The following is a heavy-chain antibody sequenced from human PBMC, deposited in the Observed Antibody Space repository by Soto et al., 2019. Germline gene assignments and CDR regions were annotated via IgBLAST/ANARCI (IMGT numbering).Heavy chain of an antibody. D-gene: IGHD2-2*01. J-gene: IGHJ5*02. CDR2: INSDGSSA. Sequence: PGGSLRLSCVASGFTFRSYWMHWVRQSPGKGLVWVSQINSDGSSANYAEAVKGRFTLSRYNAKKTLYLQMCSLRAEDTAVYGFARDACNGTRCYVSAPWVPGTLVTVSS. V-gene: IGHV3-74*01. CDR1: GFTFRSYW. CDR3: ARDACNGTRCYVSAP.